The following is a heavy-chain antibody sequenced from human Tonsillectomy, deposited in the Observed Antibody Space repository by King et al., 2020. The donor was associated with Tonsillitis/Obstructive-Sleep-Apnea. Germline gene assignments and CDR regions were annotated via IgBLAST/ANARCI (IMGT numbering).Heavy chain of an antibody. Sequence: VQLVESGGGLVQPGESLRLSCATSGFTFSNSAMSWVRQAPETGLEWVSAISGSGGSTYYAESVKGRFTISRDNSKKTLDRDTNTLRAEDTAVYYCAKAPTSLPALFDYWGQGTLVTVSS. J-gene: IGHJ4*02. CDR3: AKAPTSLPALFDY. D-gene: IGHD2-2*01. CDR1: GFTFSNSA. CDR2: ISGSGGST. V-gene: IGHV3-23*04.